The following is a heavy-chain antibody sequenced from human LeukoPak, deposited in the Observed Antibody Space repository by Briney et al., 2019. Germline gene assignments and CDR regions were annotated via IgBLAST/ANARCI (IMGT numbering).Heavy chain of an antibody. J-gene: IGHJ4*02. D-gene: IGHD3-22*01. V-gene: IGHV1-18*01. CDR1: GYTFTSYG. CDR2: ISAYNGNT. CDR3: ARGSPPRRNYDSRGYYSYYFDY. Sequence: GASVPVSCKASGYTFTSYGISWVRQAPGQGLEWMGWISAYNGNTHYAQTLQGRVTMTTDTSTSTVYTELRSLRSDDTAVYYCARGSPPRRNYDSRGYYSYYFDYWGRGTLVTVSS.